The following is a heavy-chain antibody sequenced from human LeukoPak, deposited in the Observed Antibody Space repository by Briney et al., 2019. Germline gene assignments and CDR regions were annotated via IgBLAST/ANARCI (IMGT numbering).Heavy chain of an antibody. D-gene: IGHD3-16*02. Sequence: PSETLSLTCAVYGGSFSGYYWSWIRQPPGKGLEWIGEINHSGSTNYNPSLKSRVTISVDTSKNQFSLKLSSVTAADTAVYYCARGYEDVWGSYRYKGPGGSWGKGPLGTVSS. CDR3: ARGYEDVWGSYRYKGPGGS. CDR2: INHSGST. J-gene: IGHJ5*02. CDR1: GGSFSGYY. V-gene: IGHV4-34*01.